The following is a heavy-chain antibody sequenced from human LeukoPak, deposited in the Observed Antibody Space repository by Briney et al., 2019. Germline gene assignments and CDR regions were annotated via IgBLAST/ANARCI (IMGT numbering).Heavy chain of an antibody. J-gene: IGHJ4*02. Sequence: PGGSLRLSCAASGFTFSSYGMTWVRQDPGKGLEWVSTIRDRGSTTYYADSVKGRFTISRVNSKNTLYLQMNSLRAEDTAVYYWTKNSFYCRSCFSGYLGQGTLVTVSS. V-gene: IGHV3-23*01. CDR2: IRDRGSTT. D-gene: IGHD2-2*01. CDR3: TKNSFYCRSCFSGY. CDR1: GFTFSSYG.